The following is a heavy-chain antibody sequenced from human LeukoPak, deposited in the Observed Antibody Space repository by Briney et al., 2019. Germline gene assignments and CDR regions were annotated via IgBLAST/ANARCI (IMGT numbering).Heavy chain of an antibody. CDR3: AKEEGDYVWGSYRRHYYFDY. CDR1: GFSFSNYG. D-gene: IGHD3-16*02. CDR2: ITGNGATT. V-gene: IGHV3-23*01. J-gene: IGHJ4*02. Sequence: GGSLRLSCAASGFSFSNYGMNWVRQAPGKGLEWVSGITGNGATTYYADSVKGRFTISRDNSRNTVYLQMNSLRAEDTAVYYCAKEEGDYVWGSYRRHYYFDYWGQGTLVTVSS.